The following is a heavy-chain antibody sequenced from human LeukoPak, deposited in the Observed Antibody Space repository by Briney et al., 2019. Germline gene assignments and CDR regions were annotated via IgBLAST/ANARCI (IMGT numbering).Heavy chain of an antibody. Sequence: PGGSLRLSCAASGFTFSSYAMHWVRQAPGKGLEWVAVISYDGSNKYYADSVKGRFTISRDNSKNTLYLQMNSLRAEDTAVYYCARLRDSKNWFDPWGQGTLVTVSS. CDR2: ISYDGSNK. D-gene: IGHD3-22*01. J-gene: IGHJ5*02. CDR1: GFTFSSYA. V-gene: IGHV3-30-3*01. CDR3: ARLRDSKNWFDP.